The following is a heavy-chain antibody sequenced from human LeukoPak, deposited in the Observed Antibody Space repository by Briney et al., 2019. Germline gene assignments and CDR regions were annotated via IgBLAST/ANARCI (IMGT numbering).Heavy chain of an antibody. CDR3: ATDYYDSSGYYH. J-gene: IGHJ5*02. Sequence: PSETLSLTCAVYGGSFSGYYSSWIRQPPGKGLEWIGEINHSGSTNYNPSLKSRVTISVDTSKNQFSLKLSSVTAADTAVYYCATDYYDSSGYYHWGQGTLVTVSS. V-gene: IGHV4-34*01. CDR1: GGSFSGYY. CDR2: INHSGST. D-gene: IGHD3-22*01.